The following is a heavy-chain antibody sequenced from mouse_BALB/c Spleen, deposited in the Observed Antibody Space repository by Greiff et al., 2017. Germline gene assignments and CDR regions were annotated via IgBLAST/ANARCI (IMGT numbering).Heavy chain of an antibody. V-gene: IGHV14-3*02. CDR1: GFNIKDTY. Sequence: EVNLVESGAELVKPGASVKLSCTASGFNIKDTYMHWVKQRPEQGLEWIGRIDPANGNTKYDPKFQGKATITADTSSNTAYLQLSSLTSEDTAVYYCARGGVYAMDYWGQGTSVTVSS. CDR2: IDPANGNT. CDR3: ARGGVYAMDY. J-gene: IGHJ4*01.